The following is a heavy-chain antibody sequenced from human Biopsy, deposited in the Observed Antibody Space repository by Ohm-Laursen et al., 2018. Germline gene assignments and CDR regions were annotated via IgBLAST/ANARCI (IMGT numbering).Heavy chain of an antibody. CDR1: GSRFSGYH. J-gene: IGHJ6*02. V-gene: IGHV3-48*01. D-gene: IGHD2-8*01. CDR2: IKSDSSTI. CDR3: AREQLMVFAMDV. Sequence: SLRLSCAASGSRFSGYHMNWVRQAPGKGLEWLSYIKSDSSTIYYADSVKGRSTISRDNAKNSLFLQMNSLRAEDTAVYYCAREQLMVFAMDVWGQGTTVTVSS.